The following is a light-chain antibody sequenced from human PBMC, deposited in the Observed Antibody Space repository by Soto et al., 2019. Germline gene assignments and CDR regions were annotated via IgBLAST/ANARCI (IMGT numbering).Light chain of an antibody. J-gene: IGKJ1*01. Sequence: DIQMTQSPSSLSASVGDRVTRTCRASQSISSYLNWYQQEPGKAPKLLIYAASTLQRGVPSKYTGSGSGTDFTLTISSLQPEDFATYYCQQTYSTPRTFGQGTKVDIK. V-gene: IGKV1-39*01. CDR1: QSISSY. CDR3: QQTYSTPRT. CDR2: AAS.